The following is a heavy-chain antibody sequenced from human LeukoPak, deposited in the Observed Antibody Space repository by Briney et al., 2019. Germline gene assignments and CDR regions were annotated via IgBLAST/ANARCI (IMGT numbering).Heavy chain of an antibody. CDR2: IYSGGTT. V-gene: IGHV3-66*01. Sequence: GGSVRLSCAASGFTVSSSYMSWVRQARAKGVAWVSVIYSGGTTYYADSVKGRFSFSRDNSKNTLYLQMNSLRAEDTAVYYCARVGSHHFAFDIWGQGTMVTVSS. CDR1: GFTVSSSY. CDR3: ARVGSHHFAFDI. D-gene: IGHD3-3*02. J-gene: IGHJ3*02.